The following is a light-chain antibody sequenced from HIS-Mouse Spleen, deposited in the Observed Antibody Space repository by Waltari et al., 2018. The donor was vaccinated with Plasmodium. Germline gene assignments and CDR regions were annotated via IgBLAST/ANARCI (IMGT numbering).Light chain of an antibody. CDR2: EGS. Sequence: QSALTQPASVSGSPGQSLTISCTGTSRDVVSYNLVSWYQQPPGKAPKLMIYEGSKRHAGVPNRFAGSKSHNTASLTISGRQAEDEADYYCCSYAGSSTVAFGGGTKLTVL. CDR3: CSYAGSSTVA. J-gene: IGLJ3*02. CDR1: SRDVVSYNL. V-gene: IGLV2-23*03.